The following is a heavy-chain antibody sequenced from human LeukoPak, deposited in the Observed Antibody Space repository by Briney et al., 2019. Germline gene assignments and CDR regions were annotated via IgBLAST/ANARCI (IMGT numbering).Heavy chain of an antibody. CDR1: GVTFYDYA. Sequence: GGCLRLSCAAPGVTFYDYAMHSGRQAPGKGLGWGSGISWNSGSIGYVDSVKGRFTISRDNAKNSLYLQMNSLRAEDTALYYCAKGSGHIVVVTAYLYFDLWGRGTLVTVSS. V-gene: IGHV3-9*01. J-gene: IGHJ2*01. D-gene: IGHD2-21*02. CDR2: ISWNSGSI. CDR3: AKGSGHIVVVTAYLYFDL.